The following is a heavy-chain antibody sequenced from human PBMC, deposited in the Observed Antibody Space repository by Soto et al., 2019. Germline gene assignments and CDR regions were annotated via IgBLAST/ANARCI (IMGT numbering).Heavy chain of an antibody. V-gene: IGHV4-30-4*02. J-gene: IGHJ4*02. Sequence: SETLSLTCTVSGGSISSGDYYWSWIRQPPGKGLEWIGYIYSGSTYYNPFFISRATTSVNYSLSLFSAQPISVSSADTAVYYCARGRGVDATLDMLEYWGQGTLVTVSS. CDR3: ARGRGVDATLDMLEY. CDR1: GGSISSGDYY. D-gene: IGHD1-26*01. CDR2: IYSGST.